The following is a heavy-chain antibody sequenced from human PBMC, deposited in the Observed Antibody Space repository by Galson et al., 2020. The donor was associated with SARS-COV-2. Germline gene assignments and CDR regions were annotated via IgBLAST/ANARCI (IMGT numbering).Heavy chain of an antibody. CDR2: INPTSGFP. CDR1: GYTFTGYY. J-gene: IGHJ6*03. CDR3: ARDGRSSSQYYFYYYMDV. V-gene: IGHV1-2*02. Sequence: ASVKVSCKASGYTFTGYYLHWVRQAPGQGLEWVGWINPTSGFPNYEQKFQGRVTMTRDTSISTAYMELSRLRSDDTAIYYCARDGRSSSQYYFYYYMDVWGKGTTVTVSS. D-gene: IGHD6-6*01.